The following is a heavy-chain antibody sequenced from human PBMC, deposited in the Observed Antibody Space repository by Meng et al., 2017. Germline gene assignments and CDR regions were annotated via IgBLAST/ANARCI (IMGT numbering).Heavy chain of an antibody. Sequence: VEQWQPGARVKRPGLSVKGSCKVSGGTFSSYAIRWVRQAPGQGLEWMGGIIPIFGTANYAQKFQGRVTITADESTSTAYMELSSLRSEDTAAYYCARDDYSNYLPFDYWGQGTLVTVSS. J-gene: IGHJ4*02. V-gene: IGHV1-69*01. CDR2: IIPIFGTA. CDR1: GGTFSSYA. D-gene: IGHD4-11*01. CDR3: ARDDYSNYLPFDY.